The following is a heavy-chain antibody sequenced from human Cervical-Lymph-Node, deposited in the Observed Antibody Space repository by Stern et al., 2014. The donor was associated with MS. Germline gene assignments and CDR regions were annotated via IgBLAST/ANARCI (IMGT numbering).Heavy chain of an antibody. D-gene: IGHD4-11*01. Sequence: VQLVESGSEVKKPGSSVKVSCKPSGDTFRNYALSWVRQAPGQGLEWVGGHIPFYGQTRYSRKCQGRVTITPEESTGTAFMELTNLTSDDTAIYYCALRRSYYVFWGQGTLITVSS. J-gene: IGHJ4*02. CDR1: GDTFRNYA. V-gene: IGHV1-69*01. CDR2: HIPFYGQT. CDR3: ALRRSYYVF.